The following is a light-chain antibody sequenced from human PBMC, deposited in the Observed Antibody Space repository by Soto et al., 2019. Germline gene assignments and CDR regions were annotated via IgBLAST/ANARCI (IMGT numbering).Light chain of an antibody. CDR2: EVS. CDR1: SSDIGAFNY. V-gene: IGLV2-8*01. Sequence: QSALTQPPSASGSPGQSVTISCTGTSSDIGAFNYVSWYQQYPGKAPKLMIFEVSKRPPGVPDRFSGSKSANTASLAVSGLQAEDEADYYCCSYAGSNNLIFGTGTKLTVL. J-gene: IGLJ1*01. CDR3: CSYAGSNNLI.